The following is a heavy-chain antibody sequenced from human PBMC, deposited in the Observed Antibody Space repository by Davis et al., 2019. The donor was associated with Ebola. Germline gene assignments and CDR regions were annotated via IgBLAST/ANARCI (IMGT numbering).Heavy chain of an antibody. J-gene: IGHJ1*01. CDR1: GFSLSTSGVG. CDR2: IYGNDDK. V-gene: IGHV2-5*01. Sequence: SGPTLVKPTQTLTLTCTFSGFSLSTSGVGVGWIRQPPGKALEWLALIYGNDDKRYSPPLKSRLTITKDTSKNQVVLTMTNMDPVDTATYYCAHRGITGYSSSWWYFQHWGQGTLVTVSS. D-gene: IGHD6-13*01. CDR3: AHRGITGYSSSWWYFQH.